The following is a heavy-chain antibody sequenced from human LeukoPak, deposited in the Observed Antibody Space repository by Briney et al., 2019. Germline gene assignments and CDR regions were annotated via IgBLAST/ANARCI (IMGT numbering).Heavy chain of an antibody. D-gene: IGHD6-13*01. Sequence: SETLSLTCTVSGGSISSSSYYWGWIRQPPGKGLEWIGSVFYSGSTYYNPSLKSRVTISVDTSKNQFSLKLSSVTAADTAVYYCARPIAGYSSSLGSFDYWGQGTLVTVSS. CDR3: ARPIAGYSSSLGSFDY. J-gene: IGHJ4*02. CDR1: GGSISSSSYY. V-gene: IGHV4-39*01. CDR2: VFYSGST.